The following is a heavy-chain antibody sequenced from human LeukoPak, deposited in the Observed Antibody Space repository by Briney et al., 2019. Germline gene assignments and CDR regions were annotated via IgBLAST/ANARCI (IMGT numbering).Heavy chain of an antibody. D-gene: IGHD1-26*01. CDR2: IYYSGST. CDR3: ARLFHPALSGNYPFDY. J-gene: IGHJ4*02. CDR1: GGSINSYY. Sequence: PSETLSLTCTVSGGSINSYYWSWIRQPPGKGLEWIAYIYYSGSTSYNPSLKSRVTISVDTSKNQFSLKLNSVTAADTAMYYCARLFHPALSGNYPFDYWGQGTLVTVSS. V-gene: IGHV4-59*01.